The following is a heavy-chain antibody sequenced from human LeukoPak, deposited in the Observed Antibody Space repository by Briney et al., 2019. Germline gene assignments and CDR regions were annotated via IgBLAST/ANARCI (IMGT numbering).Heavy chain of an antibody. Sequence: ASVKVSCKASGYTFTSYDINWVRQATGQGLEWMGWMNPNSDNTGYAQKFQGRVTMTRNTSISTAYMELSSLRSEDTAVYYCARVTYYDFWSGYYTGRYNWFDPWGQGTLVTVSS. CDR3: ARVTYYDFWSGYYTGRYNWFDP. V-gene: IGHV1-8*01. CDR1: GYTFTSYD. CDR2: MNPNSDNT. J-gene: IGHJ5*02. D-gene: IGHD3-3*01.